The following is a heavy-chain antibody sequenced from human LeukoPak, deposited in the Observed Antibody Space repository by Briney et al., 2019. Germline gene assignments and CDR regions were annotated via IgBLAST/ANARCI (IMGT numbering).Heavy chain of an antibody. D-gene: IGHD1-26*01. Sequence: PGGSLRLSCAASGFSFSSYSMNWVRQAPGKGLEWVSSISSSSSYIYYADSVKGRFTISRDNAKNSLYLQMNSLRAEDTAVYYCARDLEGAFDYWGQGTLVTVSS. J-gene: IGHJ4*02. CDR1: GFSFSSYS. CDR2: ISSSSSYI. V-gene: IGHV3-21*01. CDR3: ARDLEGAFDY.